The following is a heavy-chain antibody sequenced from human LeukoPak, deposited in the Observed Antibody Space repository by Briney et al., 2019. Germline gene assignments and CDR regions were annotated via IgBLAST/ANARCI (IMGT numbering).Heavy chain of an antibody. CDR3: ARVEEQLENVGAFDI. Sequence: GGSLRLSCAASGFTFSSYGMHWVRQAPGKGLEWVAVISYDGSNKYYADSVKGRFTISRDNAKNSLYLQMNSLRAEDTAVYYCARVEEQLENVGAFDIWGQGTMVTVSS. CDR1: GFTFSSYG. V-gene: IGHV3-30*03. D-gene: IGHD6-13*01. CDR2: ISYDGSNK. J-gene: IGHJ3*02.